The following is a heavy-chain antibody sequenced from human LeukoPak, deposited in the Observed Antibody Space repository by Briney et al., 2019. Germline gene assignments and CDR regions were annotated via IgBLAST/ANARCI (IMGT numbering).Heavy chain of an antibody. J-gene: IGHJ6*03. CDR1: AFTFSSDS. V-gene: IGHV3-48*04. CDR2: ISSISSTK. Sequence: GGSLRLSCSASAFTFSSDSMNWGRQAPGKGLEWVSYISSISSTKYYADSVKGRFTISRDNDKNSLFLQMNSLRAEDTAVYYCARVLRYCSGGNCYSGGLGYMDVWGKGTKVTISS. D-gene: IGHD2-15*01. CDR3: ARVLRYCSGGNCYSGGLGYMDV.